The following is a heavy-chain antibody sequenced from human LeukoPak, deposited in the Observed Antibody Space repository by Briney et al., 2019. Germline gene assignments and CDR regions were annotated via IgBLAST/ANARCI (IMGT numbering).Heavy chain of an antibody. CDR3: TAASGSYWYFDL. D-gene: IGHD6-13*01. J-gene: IGHJ2*01. V-gene: IGHV4-39*01. CDR1: GGSISSSSYY. Sequence: SETLSLTCTVSGGSISSSSYYWGWIRQPPGKGLEWIGSMYFGGSTYYNPSLKSRVTMSVDTSKNQFSLKLSSVTAADTAVYYCTAASGSYWYFDLWGRGTLVTVSS. CDR2: MYFGGST.